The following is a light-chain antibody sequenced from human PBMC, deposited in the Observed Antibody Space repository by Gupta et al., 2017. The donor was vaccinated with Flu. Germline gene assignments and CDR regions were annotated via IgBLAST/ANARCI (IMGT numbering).Light chain of an antibody. CDR2: EES. J-gene: IGLJ3*02. CDR1: NVIMKS. V-gene: IGLV3-21*02. Sequence: GHTARITCAGNNVIMKSGYWYQQKSGQAPVLVVYEESDRPSGIPERFSGSSSGTTDTLTINSVQAGDEADYYCQASDSSGNHEVFGGGTKLTVL. CDR3: QASDSSGNHEV.